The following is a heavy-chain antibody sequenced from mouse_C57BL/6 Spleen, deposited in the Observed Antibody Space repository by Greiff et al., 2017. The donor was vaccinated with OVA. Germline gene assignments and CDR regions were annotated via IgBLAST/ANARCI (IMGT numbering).Heavy chain of an antibody. J-gene: IGHJ2*01. CDR3: ARRGYDGNFDY. CDR2: IHPNSGST. D-gene: IGHD2-14*01. Sequence: VQLQQPGAELVKPGASVKLSCKASGYTFTSYWMHWVKQRPGQGLEWIGMIHPNSGSTNYNEKLKSKATLTVDKSSSTAYMQLSSLTSEDSAVYYCARRGYDGNFDYWGQGTTLTVSS. CDR1: GYTFTSYW. V-gene: IGHV1-64*01.